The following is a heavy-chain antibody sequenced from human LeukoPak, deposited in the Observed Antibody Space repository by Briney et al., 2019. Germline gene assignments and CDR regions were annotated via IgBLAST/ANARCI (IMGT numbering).Heavy chain of an antibody. V-gene: IGHV6-1*01. CDR1: GDSVSSNSAT. Sequence: SQTLSLTCAISGDSVSSNSATWNWIRQSPSRGLEWLGRTYYRSKWYNDYAVSVKSRITINPDASKNQFSLQLNSVTPEDTVLYYCARRIAAADRGFDYWGQGTLVTVSS. D-gene: IGHD6-13*01. J-gene: IGHJ4*02. CDR3: ARRIAAADRGFDY. CDR2: TYYRSKWYN.